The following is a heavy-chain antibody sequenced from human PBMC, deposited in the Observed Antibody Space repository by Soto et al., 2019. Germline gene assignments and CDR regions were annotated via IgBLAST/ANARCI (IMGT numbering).Heavy chain of an antibody. J-gene: IGHJ6*02. Sequence: SETLSLTCTVSGGSISSYYWSWVRQPPGKGLEWIGEIYHSGSTNYNPSLKSRVTIPVDKSKNQFSLKLSSVTAADTAVYYCARVHYGSGSYYYYYYYGMDVWGQGTTVTVSS. D-gene: IGHD3-10*01. CDR1: GGSISSYY. CDR2: IYHSGST. CDR3: ARVHYGSGSYYYYYYYGMDV. V-gene: IGHV4-4*02.